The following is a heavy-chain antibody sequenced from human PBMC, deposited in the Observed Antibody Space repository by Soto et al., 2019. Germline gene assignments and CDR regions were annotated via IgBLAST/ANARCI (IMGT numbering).Heavy chain of an antibody. D-gene: IGHD6-13*01. J-gene: IGHJ4*02. V-gene: IGHV3-30*18. CDR2: ISYDGSNK. CDR1: GFTFSSYG. CDR3: AKDRRRTIAAAGTFPVDY. Sequence: PGGSLRLSCAASGFTFSSYGMHWVGQAPGKGLEWVAVISYDGSNKYYADSVKGRFTISRDNSKNTLYLQMNSLRAEDTAVYYCAKDRRRTIAAAGTFPVDYWGQGTLVTVSS.